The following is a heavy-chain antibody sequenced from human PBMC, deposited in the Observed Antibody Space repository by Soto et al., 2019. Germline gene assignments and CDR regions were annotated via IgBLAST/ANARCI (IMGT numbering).Heavy chain of an antibody. Sequence: ASVKLSCKASGYTFSTYALHCVRQAPGQRLEWMGSINPPNGNLKYSQKFQGKVTITRNTSGRTAYMYLSSLESKDTALCYCTRAVGHFDHWGQGTLITFSS. CDR3: TRAVGHFDH. CDR2: INPPNGNL. V-gene: IGHV1-3*01. J-gene: IGHJ5*02. CDR1: GYTFSTYA.